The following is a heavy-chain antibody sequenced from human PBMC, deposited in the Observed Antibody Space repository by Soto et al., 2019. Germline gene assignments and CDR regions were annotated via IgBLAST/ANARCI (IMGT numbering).Heavy chain of an antibody. CDR2: ISWDGGST. D-gene: IGHD6-19*01. V-gene: IGHV3-43*01. Sequence: GGSLRLSCAASGFTFDDYTMHWVRQAPGKGLEWVSLISWDGGSTYYADSVKGRFTISRDNSKNSLYLQMNSLRTEDTALYYCAKDRAVAGTDYFDYWGQGTLVTVSS. J-gene: IGHJ4*02. CDR1: GFTFDDYT. CDR3: AKDRAVAGTDYFDY.